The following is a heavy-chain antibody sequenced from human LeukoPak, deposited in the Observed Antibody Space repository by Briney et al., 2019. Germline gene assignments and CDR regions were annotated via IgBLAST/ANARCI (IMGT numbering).Heavy chain of an antibody. J-gene: IGHJ4*02. CDR1: GFTFSSYS. CDR3: ARGDQDIVVVVAATVFDY. Sequence: GGSLRLSCAASGFTFSSYSMNWVRQAPGKGLEWVSSINSSSSYIYYADSVKGRFTISRDNAKNSLYLQMNSLRAEDTAVYYCARGDQDIVVVVAATVFDYWGQGTLVTVSS. CDR2: INSSSSYI. V-gene: IGHV3-21*01. D-gene: IGHD2-15*01.